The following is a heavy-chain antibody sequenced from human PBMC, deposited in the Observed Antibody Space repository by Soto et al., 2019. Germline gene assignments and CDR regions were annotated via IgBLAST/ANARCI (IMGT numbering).Heavy chain of an antibody. Sequence: QVQLVESGGGLVKPGGSLRLSCAASGFTFSDYYMSWIRQAPGKGLGWVSYISSSGSTIYYADSVKGRFTISRDNAKNSLYLQMNSLRAEDTAVYYCARQYSYGPVDYYYGMDVWGQGTTVTVSS. CDR3: ARQYSYGPVDYYYGMDV. D-gene: IGHD5-18*01. V-gene: IGHV3-11*01. CDR2: ISSSGSTI. CDR1: GFTFSDYY. J-gene: IGHJ6*02.